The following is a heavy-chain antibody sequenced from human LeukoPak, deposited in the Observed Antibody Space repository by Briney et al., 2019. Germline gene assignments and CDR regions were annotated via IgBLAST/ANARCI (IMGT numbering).Heavy chain of an antibody. V-gene: IGHV4-34*01. CDR1: GGSFSGYY. CDR3: ARGRAPDY. Sequence: SETLSLTCAVYGGSFSGYYWSWIRQPPGKGLEWIGEINHSGSTNYNPSLKSRVTISVDTSKNQFSLKLSSVTAADTAVYYCARGRAPDYWGQGTLVTVSS. J-gene: IGHJ4*02. CDR2: INHSGST.